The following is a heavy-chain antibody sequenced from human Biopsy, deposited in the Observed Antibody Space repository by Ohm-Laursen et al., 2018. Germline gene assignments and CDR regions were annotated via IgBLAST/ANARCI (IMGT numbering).Heavy chain of an antibody. CDR2: TFSKAKWYT. J-gene: IGHJ4*02. Sequence: QTLSLTCAISGDSVSSNRAAWNWIRQSPSRGLEWLGRTFSKAKWYTDFAVSVKSRITLTPDPSTNQFSLQLNSVTPDDTAVYYCARSGSDSLNYYFDFWGQGTLVTVSS. D-gene: IGHD2-21*02. V-gene: IGHV6-1*01. CDR1: GDSVSSNRAA. CDR3: ARSGSDSLNYYFDF.